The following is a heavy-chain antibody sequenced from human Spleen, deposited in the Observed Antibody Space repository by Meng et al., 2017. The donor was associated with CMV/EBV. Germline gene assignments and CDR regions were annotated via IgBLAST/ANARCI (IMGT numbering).Heavy chain of an antibody. Sequence: QCQLGQAGAQLKKPGALWKVSCKSSGYTFTSYAMHRVRPAPGQRLEWVGWINAGNGNKKYSQKFQGRVTITRDKPASTAYMDLSSLRSEVTAVYYCARMGLKYFDPWGQGTLVTVSS. CDR2: INAGNGNK. CDR3: ARMGLKYFDP. CDR1: GYTFTSYA. D-gene: IGHD2/OR15-2a*01. V-gene: IGHV1-3*01. J-gene: IGHJ5*02.